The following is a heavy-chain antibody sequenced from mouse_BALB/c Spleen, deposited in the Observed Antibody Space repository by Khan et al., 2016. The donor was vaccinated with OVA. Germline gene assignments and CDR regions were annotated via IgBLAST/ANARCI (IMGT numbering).Heavy chain of an antibody. V-gene: IGHV2-6-7*01. J-gene: IGHJ4*01. CDR1: GLSLTDYG. Sequence: VQLQESGPGLVASSPSLSFTCTASGLSLTDYGVHWVRQSPGQGLEWLGMICGDGSTDYNSALKPSLSISKDNTKAQVFLNMNSLQTDDTTSYYCARFGCDDAIDYWGQGTSLTVSS. CDR3: ARFGCDDAIDY. CDR2: ICGDGST. D-gene: IGHD2-2*01.